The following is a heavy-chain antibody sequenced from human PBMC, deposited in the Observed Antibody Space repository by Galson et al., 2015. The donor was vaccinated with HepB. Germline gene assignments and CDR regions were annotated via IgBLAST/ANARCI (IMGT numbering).Heavy chain of an antibody. CDR3: AKDGIMVANNPYHFHY. V-gene: IGHV3-23*01. CDR1: GFSFTRYA. J-gene: IGHJ4*02. CDR2: ITSSGGNR. D-gene: IGHD2-15*01. Sequence: SLRLSCAASGFSFTRYAMTWVRQAPGKGLEWVSSITSSGGNRYYTDSVKGRFTVSRDNSQNTLLLQLNSLRAEDTAMYFCAKDGIMVANNPYHFHYWGQGTLVTVSS.